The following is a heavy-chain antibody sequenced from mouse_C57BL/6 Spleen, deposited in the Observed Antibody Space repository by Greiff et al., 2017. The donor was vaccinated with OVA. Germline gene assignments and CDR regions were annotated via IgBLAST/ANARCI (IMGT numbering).Heavy chain of an antibody. D-gene: IGHD1-1*01. Sequence: EVQLQQSGPELVKPGASVKISCKASGYTFTDYYMNWVKQSHGKSLEWIGDINPNNGGTSYNQKFKGKATLTVDKSSSTAYMELRSLTSEDSAVYYCARGYYGFPYYFDYWGQGTTLTVSS. CDR1: GYTFTDYY. CDR3: ARGYYGFPYYFDY. J-gene: IGHJ2*01. CDR2: INPNNGGT. V-gene: IGHV1-26*01.